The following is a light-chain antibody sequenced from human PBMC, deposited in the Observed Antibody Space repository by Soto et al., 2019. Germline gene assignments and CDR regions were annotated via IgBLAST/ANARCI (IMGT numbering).Light chain of an antibody. CDR3: QHYVSSPGT. CDR2: GAS. CDR1: QSVSSSY. Sequence: EIVLTQSPGTLALSPGERATLSCRASQSVSSSYLAWYQQKPGQAPRLLIYGASSRATGIPDRFSGSGSGTDFALTISGREPEDFAGYYCQHYVSSPGTCGQGTKVELK. V-gene: IGKV3-20*01. J-gene: IGKJ1*01.